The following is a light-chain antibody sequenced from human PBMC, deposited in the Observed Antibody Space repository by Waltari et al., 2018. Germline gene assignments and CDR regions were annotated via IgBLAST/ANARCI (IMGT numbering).Light chain of an antibody. V-gene: IGKV1-5*03. Sequence: DIQMTQSPSTLSASVADKVTITCRAIQSVANRVAWYRQKPGEAPKVLLQQASTLETGVPSRFSGSGSGTEFTLTISRLQPDDFARYYCQQHNNSWTFGQGTTVEVK. CDR3: QQHNNSWT. CDR2: QAS. CDR1: QSVANR. J-gene: IGKJ1*01.